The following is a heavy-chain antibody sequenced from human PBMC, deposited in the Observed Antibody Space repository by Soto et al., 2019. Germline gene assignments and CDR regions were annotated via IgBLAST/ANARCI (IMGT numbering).Heavy chain of an antibody. CDR1: GGTFSSYA. CDR2: IIPIFGTA. CDR3: ARDVARSYDSSGSWFDP. V-gene: IGHV1-69*06. D-gene: IGHD3-22*01. J-gene: IGHJ5*02. Sequence: QVQLVQSGAEVKKPGSSVKVSCKASGGTFSSYAISWVRQAPGQGLEWMGGIIPIFGTANYAQKFQGRVTITADKSTSTAYMELSSLRSEDTAVYYCARDVARSYDSSGSWFDPWGQGTLVTVSS.